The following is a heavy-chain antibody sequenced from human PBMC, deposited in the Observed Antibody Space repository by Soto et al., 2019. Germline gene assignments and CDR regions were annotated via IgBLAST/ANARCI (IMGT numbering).Heavy chain of an antibody. Sequence: QVQLVQSGAEVQKPGSSVKVSCKASGGTFSSYAISWVRQAPGQGLEWMGGIIPIFGTANYAQKFQGRVTITADESTSTAYMELSSLRSEDTAVYYCAREGKYYDFWSGYGNGMDVWGQGTTVTVSS. CDR2: IIPIFGTA. D-gene: IGHD3-3*01. J-gene: IGHJ6*02. V-gene: IGHV1-69*01. CDR3: AREGKYYDFWSGYGNGMDV. CDR1: GGTFSSYA.